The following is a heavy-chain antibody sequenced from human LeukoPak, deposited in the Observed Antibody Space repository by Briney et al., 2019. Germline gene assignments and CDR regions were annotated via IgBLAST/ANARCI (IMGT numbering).Heavy chain of an antibody. V-gene: IGHV4-59*01. D-gene: IGHD3-9*01. J-gene: IGHJ3*02. CDR1: GGFISSYY. Sequence: SETLSLTXTVSGGFISSYYWSWIRQPPANGLEWIGYNYYSGSTNYNPSLKSRVIISVDTSKNQFSLKLSSLTAADTAVYYCARDLLYYDILTGLVVGPSTFDIWGQGTMVTVSS. CDR3: ARDLLYYDILTGLVVGPSTFDI. CDR2: NYYSGST.